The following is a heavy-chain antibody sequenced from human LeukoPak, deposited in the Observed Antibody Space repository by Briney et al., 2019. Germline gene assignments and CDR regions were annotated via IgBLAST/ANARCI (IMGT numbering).Heavy chain of an antibody. CDR2: ISGSGGST. D-gene: IGHD3-22*01. V-gene: IGHV3-23*01. CDR3: AKDKRSQYGYYDSSGYSYYFDY. J-gene: IGHJ4*02. CDR1: GFTFSSYA. Sequence: GGSLRLSCAASGFTFSSYAMSCVRQAPGKGLEWVSAISGSGGSTYYADSVKGRFTVSRDNSKNTLYLQMNSLRAEDTAVYYCAKDKRSQYGYYDSSGYSYYFDYWGQGTLVTVSS.